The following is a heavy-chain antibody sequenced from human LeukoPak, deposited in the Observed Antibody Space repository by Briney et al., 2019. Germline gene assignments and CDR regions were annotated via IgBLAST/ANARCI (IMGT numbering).Heavy chain of an antibody. CDR2: IIPIFGTA. Sequence: GASVKASCKASGGTFSSYAISWVRQAPGQGLEWMEGIIPIFGTANYAQKFQGRVTITADESTSTAYMELSSLRSEDTAVYYCASYYGSGSYHRDYYYGMDVWGKGTTVTVSS. V-gene: IGHV1-69*01. D-gene: IGHD3-10*01. CDR3: ASYYGSGSYHRDYYYGMDV. CDR1: GGTFSSYA. J-gene: IGHJ6*04.